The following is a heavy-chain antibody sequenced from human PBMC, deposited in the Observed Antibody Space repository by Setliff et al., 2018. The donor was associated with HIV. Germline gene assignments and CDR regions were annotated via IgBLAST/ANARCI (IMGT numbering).Heavy chain of an antibody. D-gene: IGHD6-13*01. Sequence: HPGGSLRLSCAASGFTFGDYAMHWVRQAPGKGLEWVSGITWNSGTIDYADSVKGRFTISRDNAKNSLYLQMNSLRAEDTAMYYCAKNPYSIKSFWFDPWGQGTLVTVSS. CDR1: GFTFGDYA. CDR3: AKNPYSIKSFWFDP. CDR2: ITWNSGTI. V-gene: IGHV3-9*01. J-gene: IGHJ5*02.